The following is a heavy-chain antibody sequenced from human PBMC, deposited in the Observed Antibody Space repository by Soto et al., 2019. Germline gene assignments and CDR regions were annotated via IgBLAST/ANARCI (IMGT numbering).Heavy chain of an antibody. V-gene: IGHV3-49*03. CDR1: GFTFGDYA. D-gene: IGHD4-17*01. Sequence: GGSLSLSCTAAGFTFGDYAMSWFRQAPGKGLEWVGFIRSKAYGGTTEYAASVKGRFTISRDDSKSIAYLQMNILKTEDTAVYYCTRVSGLYGDYASTHFDYWGQGTLVTSPQ. J-gene: IGHJ4*02. CDR3: TRVSGLYGDYASTHFDY. CDR2: IRSKAYGGTT.